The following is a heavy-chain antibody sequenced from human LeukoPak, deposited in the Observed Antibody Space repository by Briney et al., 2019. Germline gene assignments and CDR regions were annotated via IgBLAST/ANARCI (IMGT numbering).Heavy chain of an antibody. V-gene: IGHV1-69*05. Sequence: SVKVSCKASGGTFSSYAISWVRQAPGQGLEWMGRIIPIFGTANYAQKFQGRVTITTDESTSTAYMELSSLRSGDTAVYYCARAYYYDSSGWSFDYWGQGTLVTVSS. J-gene: IGHJ4*02. D-gene: IGHD3-22*01. CDR3: ARAYYYDSSGWSFDY. CDR1: GGTFSSYA. CDR2: IIPIFGTA.